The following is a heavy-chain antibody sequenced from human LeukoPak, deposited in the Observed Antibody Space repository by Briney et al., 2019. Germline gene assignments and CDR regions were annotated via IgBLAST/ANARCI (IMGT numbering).Heavy chain of an antibody. Sequence: SETLSLTCSVSGVSISSSLYHWGWLRQPPGKGLEWIGNVFHSGNAYYSPSLQSRVAISVDMSNNQFSLKLTSVTAGDTAVYYCARQIVGSSWNYYYSYMDVWGKGTSVTVSS. CDR1: GVSISSSLYH. D-gene: IGHD1-1*01. CDR3: ARQIVGSSWNYYYSYMDV. J-gene: IGHJ6*03. V-gene: IGHV4-39*01. CDR2: VFHSGNA.